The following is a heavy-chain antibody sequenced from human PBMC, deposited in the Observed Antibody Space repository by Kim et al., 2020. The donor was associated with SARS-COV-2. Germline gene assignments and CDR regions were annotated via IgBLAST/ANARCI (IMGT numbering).Heavy chain of an antibody. CDR1: GYSFTSYW. CDR2: IDPSDSYT. V-gene: IGHV5-10-1*01. CDR3: ARRYGFTIFGVVMNDAFDI. J-gene: IGHJ3*02. D-gene: IGHD3-3*01. Sequence: GESLKISCKGSGYSFTSYWISWVRQMPGKGLEWMGRIDPSDSYTNYSPSFQGHVTISADKSISTAYLQWSSLKASDTAMYYCARRYGFTIFGVVMNDAFDIWGQGTMVTVSS.